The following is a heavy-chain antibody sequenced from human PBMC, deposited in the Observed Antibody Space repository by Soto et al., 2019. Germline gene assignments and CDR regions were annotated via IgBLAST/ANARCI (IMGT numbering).Heavy chain of an antibody. CDR3: VRDWQLSP. D-gene: IGHD1-1*01. J-gene: IGHJ5*02. Sequence: QVQLVQSGDEVKKTGASVKVSCRASGYTLTNYGISWVRQAPGQGLFWMGWISGHNGNTLYAQNVQARLTLTIDTSTNTDYMELMSLKIDDTAMYYCVRDWQLSPWGQGTLVTVSS. CDR2: ISGHNGNT. CDR1: GYTLTNYG. V-gene: IGHV1-18*01.